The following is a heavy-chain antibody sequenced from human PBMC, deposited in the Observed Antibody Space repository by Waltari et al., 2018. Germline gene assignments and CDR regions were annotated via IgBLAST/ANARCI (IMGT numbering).Heavy chain of an antibody. CDR1: GGTFSSYA. J-gene: IGHJ6*02. D-gene: IGHD6-6*01. CDR3: TFTSIAARRQYYYYGMDV. CDR2: IIPIFGTA. Sequence: QVQLVQSGAEVKKPGSSVKVSCKASGGTFSSYAISWVRQAPGQGLEWMGRIIPIFGTANYAQKFQGRVTITADKSTSTAYMELSSLRSEDTAVYYCTFTSIAARRQYYYYGMDVWGQGTTVTVSS. V-gene: IGHV1-69*08.